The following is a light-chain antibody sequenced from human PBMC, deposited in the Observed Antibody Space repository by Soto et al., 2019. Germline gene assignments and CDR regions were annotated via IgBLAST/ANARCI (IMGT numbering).Light chain of an antibody. CDR2: GAS. V-gene: IGKV3-20*01. J-gene: IGKJ1*01. Sequence: EIVMTQSPATLSVSPGGRATLSCRASQSISGALAWYQQKPGQAPRLLIYGASNRATGIPDRFSGSGSGTDFTLTISSLEPEDFAVYYCQKYGRSPPWTFGQGTKVDNK. CDR1: QSISGA. CDR3: QKYGRSPPWT.